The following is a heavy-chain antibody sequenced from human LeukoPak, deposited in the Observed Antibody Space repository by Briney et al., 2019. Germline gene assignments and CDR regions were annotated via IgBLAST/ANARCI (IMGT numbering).Heavy chain of an antibody. CDR1: GYSISSNYY. J-gene: IGHJ4*02. V-gene: IGHV4-38-2*01. D-gene: IGHD4-17*01. CDR3: ARALRRGTPVTVFDS. Sequence: PSETLSLTCGASGYSISSNYYWVWIRQPPGEGLEWIGHIYRSSYTYQNPSLKSRVTISVNTSKNQFSLKVTSVTAADTAVYYCARALRRGTPVTVFDSWGRGTRVIVSS. CDR2: IYRSSYT.